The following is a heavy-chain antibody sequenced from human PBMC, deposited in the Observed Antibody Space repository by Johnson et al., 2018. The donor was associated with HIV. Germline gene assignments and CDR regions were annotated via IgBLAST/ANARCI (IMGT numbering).Heavy chain of an antibody. CDR3: ANGRAWELLSELEREYTEFEE. Sequence: QVQLVESGGGVVQPGRSLRLSCAASGFTFSSYGMHWVRRAPGKGLARVAVIWYDGSNKYYADSVKGRFTISRDNSKNTLYLQMNSLGAEDTAVYYCANGRAWELLSELEREYTEFEEWGQGTMVSVSS. V-gene: IGHV3-33*06. CDR2: IWYDGSNK. D-gene: IGHD1-26*01. J-gene: IGHJ3*01. CDR1: GFTFSSYG.